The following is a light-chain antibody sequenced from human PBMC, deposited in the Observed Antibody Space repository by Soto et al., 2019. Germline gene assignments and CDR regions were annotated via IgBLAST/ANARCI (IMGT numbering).Light chain of an antibody. J-gene: IGLJ3*02. CDR2: EVS. CDR1: SSDVGGYNY. CDR3: QSYDRSLSAAL. V-gene: IGLV2-14*01. Sequence: QSVLTQPASVSGSPGQSITISCTGTSSDVGGYNYVSWYQQHPGKAPKLMIYEVSNRPSGVSNRFSGSKSGNTASLTISGLQAEDEADYYCQSYDRSLSAALFGGGTKLTVL.